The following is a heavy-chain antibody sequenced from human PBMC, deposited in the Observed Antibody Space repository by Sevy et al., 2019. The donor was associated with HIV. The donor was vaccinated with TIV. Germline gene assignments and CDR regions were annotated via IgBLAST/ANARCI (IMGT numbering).Heavy chain of an antibody. V-gene: IGHV3-53*01. CDR1: GFTVSSNY. CDR3: ARDLGDILTGYRDY. J-gene: IGHJ4*02. Sequence: GGSLRLSCAASGFTVSSNYMSWVRQAPGKGLEWVSVIYSGGSTYYADSVKGRFTISRDNSKNTLYLQMNSLRAEETVVYYCARDLGDILTGYRDYWGQGTLVTVSS. D-gene: IGHD3-9*01. CDR2: IYSGGST.